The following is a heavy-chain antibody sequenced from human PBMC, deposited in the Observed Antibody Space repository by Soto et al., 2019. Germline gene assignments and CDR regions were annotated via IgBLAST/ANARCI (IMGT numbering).Heavy chain of an antibody. CDR1: GFTFSDFG. CDR3: ARDGIAGTAFRGYLDY. CDR2: IWRDGSEE. J-gene: IGHJ4*02. V-gene: IGHV3-33*01. D-gene: IGHD1-7*01. Sequence: HPGGSLRLSCAASGFTFSDFGMHWVRQVPGKGLEWVSIIWRDGSEEYYADSVKGRFAISRDNSKNTLYLRMDSLRPEDTAVYYCARDGIAGTAFRGYLDYWGPGTLVTVSS.